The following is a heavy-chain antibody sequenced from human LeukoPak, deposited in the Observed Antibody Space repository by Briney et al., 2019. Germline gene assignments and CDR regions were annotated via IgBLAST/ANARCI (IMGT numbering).Heavy chain of an antibody. CDR1: GFTFSSYG. Sequence: PGGSLRLSCAASGFTFSSYGIHWVRQAPGKGLEWVAVISYDGSNKYYADSVKGRFTISRDNSRNTLYLQMNGLRAEDTAVYYCAKDGGSYKYYFDYWGQGTLVTVSS. D-gene: IGHD1-26*01. CDR2: ISYDGSNK. V-gene: IGHV3-30*18. J-gene: IGHJ4*02. CDR3: AKDGGSYKYYFDY.